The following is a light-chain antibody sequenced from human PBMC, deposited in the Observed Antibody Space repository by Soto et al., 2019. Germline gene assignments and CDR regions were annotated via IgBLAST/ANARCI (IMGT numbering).Light chain of an antibody. CDR1: QPIIRD. J-gene: IGKJ1*01. CDR3: QQTYRVPCP. Sequence: DIERTQSPSCLSASVADRVTITCRARQPIIRDLIWYQHKPLNALKLLISAASRLQTGVPSRFNDSRSGTDFTLTIISLHPEDLATYYSQQTYRVPCPLGQGTKLEIK. CDR2: AAS. V-gene: IGKV1-39*01.